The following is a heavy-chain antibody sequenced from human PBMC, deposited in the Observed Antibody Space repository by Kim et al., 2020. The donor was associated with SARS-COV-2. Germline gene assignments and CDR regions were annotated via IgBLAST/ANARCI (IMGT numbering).Heavy chain of an antibody. CDR3: ARVATVTTTPFDY. Sequence: NPSLKSRVTISVDTSKNQFSLKLSSVTAADTAVYYCARVATVTTTPFDYWGQGTLVTVSS. V-gene: IGHV4-39*07. J-gene: IGHJ4*02. D-gene: IGHD4-17*01.